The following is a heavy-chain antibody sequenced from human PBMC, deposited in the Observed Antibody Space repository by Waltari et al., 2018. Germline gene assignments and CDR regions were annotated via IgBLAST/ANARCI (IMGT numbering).Heavy chain of an antibody. CDR3: ASERGTFGVGRSSFDR. V-gene: IGHV3-30*02. CDR2: IRYDGSNT. CDR1: GFMFSNYV. J-gene: IGHJ4*02. D-gene: IGHD3-3*01. Sequence: QVYLVESGGGVVQPGGSLRLSCAAPGFMFSNYVMHWVRQAPGKGLEWVASIRYDGSNTFHADSVKGRFTISRDNSKNTMDLQTSSLRPEDTAVYYCASERGTFGVGRSSFDRWGQGTLVIVSS.